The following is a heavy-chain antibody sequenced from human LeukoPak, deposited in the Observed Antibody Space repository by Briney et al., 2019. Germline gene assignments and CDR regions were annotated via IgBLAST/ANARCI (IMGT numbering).Heavy chain of an antibody. CDR1: GFTVSSNY. CDR2: ISSSGSYI. V-gene: IGHV3-21*01. Sequence: GGSLRLSCAASGFTVSSNYMNWVRQAPGKGLEWVSSISSSGSYIYYADSVKGRFTISRDNAKNSLYLQMNSLRAEDTAVYYCARRALEGFDYWGQGTLVTVSS. CDR3: ARRALEGFDY. D-gene: IGHD5-24*01. J-gene: IGHJ4*02.